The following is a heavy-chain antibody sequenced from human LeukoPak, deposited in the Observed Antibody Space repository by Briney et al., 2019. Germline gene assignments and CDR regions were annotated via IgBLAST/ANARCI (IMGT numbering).Heavy chain of an antibody. CDR1: GFTFSDYY. D-gene: IGHD6-13*01. J-gene: IGHJ4*02. V-gene: IGHV3-23*01. CDR2: ISGSGGST. Sequence: GGSLRLSCAASGFTFSDYYMSWLRQAPGKGLEWVSAISGSGGSTYYADSVKGRFAISRDNSKNTLYLQMNSLRAEDTAVYYCATSPDTIAAADDYWGQGTLVTVSS. CDR3: ATSPDTIAAADDY.